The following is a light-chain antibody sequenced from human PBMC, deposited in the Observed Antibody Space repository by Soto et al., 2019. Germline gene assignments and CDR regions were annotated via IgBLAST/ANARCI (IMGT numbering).Light chain of an antibody. CDR1: QGVTSNH. Sequence: ENVLTQSPGTVSPSPGERATLSCRASQGVTSNHLAWYQQKPGQAPRLLIYGVFNRATGIPDRFSGSGSGTDFTLTITRLEPEDSAVYFCQHYDGSPRTFGQGTKLEIK. J-gene: IGKJ2*01. V-gene: IGKV3-20*01. CDR2: GVF. CDR3: QHYDGSPRT.